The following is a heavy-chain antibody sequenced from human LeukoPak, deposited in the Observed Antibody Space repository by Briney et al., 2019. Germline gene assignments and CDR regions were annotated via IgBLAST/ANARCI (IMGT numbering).Heavy chain of an antibody. J-gene: IGHJ4*02. CDR2: IYPGDSDT. Sequence: GESLKISCKGSGYSFTSYWIGWVRQMPRKGLEWMGIIYPGDSDTRYGPSFQGQVTISADKSISTAYLQWSSLKASDTAMYYCARRSFYDYVWGSYRYHFDYWGQGTLVTVSS. CDR3: ARRSFYDYVWGSYRYHFDY. D-gene: IGHD3-16*02. V-gene: IGHV5-51*01. CDR1: GYSFTSYW.